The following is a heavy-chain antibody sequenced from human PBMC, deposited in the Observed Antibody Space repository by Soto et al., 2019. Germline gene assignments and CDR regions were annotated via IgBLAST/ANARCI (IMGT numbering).Heavy chain of an antibody. CDR3: ARDPRQDSSGWYDSLGFDY. CDR1: GYTFTSYG. V-gene: IGHV1-18*01. Sequence: QVQLVQSGAEVKKPGASVKVSCKASGYTFTSYGISWVRQAPGQGLEWMGWISAYNGNTNYAQKLQGRVTMTTDTSTRTAYMELRSLRSDDTAVYYCARDPRQDSSGWYDSLGFDYWGQGTLVTVSS. D-gene: IGHD6-19*01. J-gene: IGHJ4*02. CDR2: ISAYNGNT.